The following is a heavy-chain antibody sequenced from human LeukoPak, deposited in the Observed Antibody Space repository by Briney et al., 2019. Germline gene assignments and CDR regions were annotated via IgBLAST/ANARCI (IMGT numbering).Heavy chain of an antibody. D-gene: IGHD3/OR15-3a*01. CDR1: GYTFTSYG. CDR2: VIPILGIA. CDR3: ARSVDVDFGTFDY. V-gene: IGHV1-69*04. Sequence: GASVKVSCKASGYTFTSYGNSWVRQAPGQGLEWMGRVIPILGIANYAQKFQGRVTITADKSTSTAYMELSSLRSEDTAVYYCARSVDVDFGTFDYWGQGTLVTVSS. J-gene: IGHJ4*02.